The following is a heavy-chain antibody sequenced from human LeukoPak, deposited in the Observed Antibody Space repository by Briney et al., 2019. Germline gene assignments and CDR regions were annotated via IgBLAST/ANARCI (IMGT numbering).Heavy chain of an antibody. D-gene: IGHD6-19*01. CDR3: ARDLGSYTSGWYMGFDY. J-gene: IGHJ4*02. CDR1: GFTFSDHY. Sequence: GGSLRLSCAASGFTFSDHYMDWVRQAPGKGLEWVTIISYDGSNTYYADSVKGRFTISRDNSKNMLFLQMNSLRVEDTAIYYCARDLGSYTSGWYMGFDYWGQGTLVTVSS. V-gene: IGHV3-30*03. CDR2: ISYDGSNT.